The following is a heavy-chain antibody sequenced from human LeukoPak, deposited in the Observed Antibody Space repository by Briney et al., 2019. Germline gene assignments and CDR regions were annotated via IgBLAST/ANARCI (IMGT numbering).Heavy chain of an antibody. Sequence: GGSLRLSCAASGFTFSSYAMSWVRQAPGRGLEWVSAISGSGGSTYYADSVKGRFTISRDNSKNTLYLQMNSLRAEDTAVYYCAKDRRLIAAAGTYDYWGQGTLVTVSS. CDR2: ISGSGGST. J-gene: IGHJ4*02. D-gene: IGHD6-13*01. CDR1: GFTFSSYA. CDR3: AKDRRLIAAAGTYDY. V-gene: IGHV3-23*01.